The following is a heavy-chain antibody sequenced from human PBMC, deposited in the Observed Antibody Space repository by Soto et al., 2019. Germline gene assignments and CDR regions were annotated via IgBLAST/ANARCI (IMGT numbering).Heavy chain of an antibody. CDR2: IRSKAYGGTT. CDR3: PIWGTPDX. V-gene: IGHV3-49*04. J-gene: IGHJ4*02. Sequence: PGGSLRLSCTASGFTFGDYTMSWVRQAPGKGLEWVGFIRSKAYGGTTEYAASVKGRFTISRDDSKSIAYLQMNSLKTEDTAVYYCPIWGTPDXWGQGTLVPVSX. D-gene: IGHD3-16*01. CDR1: GFTFGDYT.